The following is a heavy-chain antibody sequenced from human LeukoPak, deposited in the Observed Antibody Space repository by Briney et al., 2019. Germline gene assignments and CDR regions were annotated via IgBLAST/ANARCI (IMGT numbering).Heavy chain of an antibody. Sequence: GGSLRLSCAASGFTFGTYTINWVRQAPGKGLEWVSYISSSSSTKYYADSVKGRFTISRDNPKNSLFLQMSSLRAEDTAVYYCAKASGPSIFGVVIKVWGQGTLVTVSS. V-gene: IGHV3-48*01. CDR1: GFTFGTYT. J-gene: IGHJ4*02. CDR2: ISSSSSTK. CDR3: AKASGPSIFGVVIKV. D-gene: IGHD3-3*01.